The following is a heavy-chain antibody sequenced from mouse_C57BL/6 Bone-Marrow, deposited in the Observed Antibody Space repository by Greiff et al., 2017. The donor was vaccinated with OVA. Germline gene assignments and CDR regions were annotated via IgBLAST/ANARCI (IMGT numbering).Heavy chain of an antibody. CDR1: GYTFTSYW. CDR2: IDPSDSYT. Sequence: VQLQQPGAELVMPGASVKLSCKASGYTFTSYWMHWVKQRPGQGLEWIGEIDPSDSYTNYNQKFKGKSTLTVDKSSSTAYMQLSSLTSEDSAVYYCAIYYYGRRDYAMDYWGQGTSVTVSS. J-gene: IGHJ4*01. D-gene: IGHD1-1*01. V-gene: IGHV1-69*01. CDR3: AIYYYGRRDYAMDY.